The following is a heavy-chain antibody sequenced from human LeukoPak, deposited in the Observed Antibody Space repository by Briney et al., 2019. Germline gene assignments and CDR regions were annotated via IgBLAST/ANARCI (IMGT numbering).Heavy chain of an antibody. D-gene: IGHD4-17*01. V-gene: IGHV1-8*01. CDR2: MNPNSGNT. J-gene: IGHJ6*03. Sequence: GALVKVSCKASGYTFTSYDINWVRQATGQGLEWMGWMNPNSGNTGYAQKFQGRVTMTRNTSISTAYMELSSLRSEDTAVYYCARVSYGDYGYYYYMDVWGKGTTVTISS. CDR1: GYTFTSYD. CDR3: ARVSYGDYGYYYYMDV.